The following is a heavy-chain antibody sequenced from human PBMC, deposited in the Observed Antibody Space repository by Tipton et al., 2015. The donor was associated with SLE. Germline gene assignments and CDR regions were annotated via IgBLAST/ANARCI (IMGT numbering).Heavy chain of an antibody. Sequence: LRLSCAVYGGSFSGYYWSWIRQPPGKGLEWIGEINHSGSTNYNSSLKSRVTISVDTSKNQFSLKLSSVTAADTAVYYCARGVLGGSYPYWGQGTLVTVSS. CDR2: INHSGST. CDR1: GGSFSGYY. J-gene: IGHJ4*02. CDR3: ARGVLGGSYPY. V-gene: IGHV4-34*01. D-gene: IGHD1-26*01.